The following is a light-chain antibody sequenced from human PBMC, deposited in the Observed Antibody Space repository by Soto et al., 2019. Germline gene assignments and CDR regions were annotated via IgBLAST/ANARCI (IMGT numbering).Light chain of an antibody. J-gene: IGLJ2*01. CDR3: ISYTSNTTLV. CDR1: SSDIGDYNF. V-gene: IGLV2-14*01. Sequence: QSALTQPASVSESPGQSITISCTGTSSDIGDYNFVSWYQQHPGKAPQLMIYDVSYRPSGVSHRFSGSKSGNTASLTISLLQTQDEADYYCISYTSNTTLVFGGGTKLTVL. CDR2: DVS.